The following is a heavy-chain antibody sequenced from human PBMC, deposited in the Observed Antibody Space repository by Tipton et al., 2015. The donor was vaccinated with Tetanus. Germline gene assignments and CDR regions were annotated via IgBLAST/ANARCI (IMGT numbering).Heavy chain of an antibody. J-gene: IGHJ4*02. CDR3: ARENWYYDY. CDR2: VHSSGIN. V-gene: IGHV4-4*07. CDR1: GDSFSPYY. D-gene: IGHD3-10*01. Sequence: LRLSCTVSGDSFSPYYWTWIRQPAGKGLEWIGRVHSSGINAYNPSLKGRVTMSVDTSRSLFSLKLTSVTAADSALYYCARENWYYDYWGRGILVAVSS.